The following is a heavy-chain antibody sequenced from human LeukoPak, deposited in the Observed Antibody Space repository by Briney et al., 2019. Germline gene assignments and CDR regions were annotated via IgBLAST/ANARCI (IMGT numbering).Heavy chain of an antibody. CDR1: GGTFSSYA. Sequence: GASVKVSCKASGGTFSSYAISWVRQAPGQGLEWMGGIIPIFGTANYAQKFQGRVTITRDTSASTAYMELSSLRSEDTAVYYCAILIVVVPAARGDFDYWGQGTLVTVSS. V-gene: IGHV1-69*05. J-gene: IGHJ4*02. CDR2: IIPIFGTA. D-gene: IGHD2-2*01. CDR3: AILIVVVPAARGDFDY.